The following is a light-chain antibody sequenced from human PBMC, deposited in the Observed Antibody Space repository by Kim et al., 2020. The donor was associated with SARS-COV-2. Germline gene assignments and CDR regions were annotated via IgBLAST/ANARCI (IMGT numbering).Light chain of an antibody. CDR1: QSVDSSY. J-gene: IGKJ1*01. CDR2: GTS. CDR3: QQYGSSPTT. V-gene: IGKV3-20*01. Sequence: DIVLTQSPGTLSLSPGERATLSCRASQSVDSSYLAWYQHKPGQAPRLLIYGTSSRATGIPDRFSGSGSGTDFTLTISSLEPEDFALYYCQQYGSSPTTFCQGTKVDIK.